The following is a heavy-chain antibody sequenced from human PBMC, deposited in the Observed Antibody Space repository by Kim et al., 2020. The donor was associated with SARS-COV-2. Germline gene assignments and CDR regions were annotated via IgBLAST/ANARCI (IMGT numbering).Heavy chain of an antibody. D-gene: IGHD5-12*01. CDR3: AREKSGYDYYQGLDV. J-gene: IGHJ6*02. Sequence: ASVKVSCKASGYTIKTFAINWVRQAPGQGLEWMGWINTNTGNPTYAQAFRGRFVFSLDTSVNTAYLQSSSLNSDDTAVYYCAREKSGYDYYQGLDVWGQGTTVTVSS. V-gene: IGHV7-4-1*02. CDR2: INTNTGNP. CDR1: GYTIKTFA.